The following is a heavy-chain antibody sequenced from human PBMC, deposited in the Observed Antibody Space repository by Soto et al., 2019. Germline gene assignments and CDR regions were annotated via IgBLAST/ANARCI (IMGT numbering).Heavy chain of an antibody. CDR2: INSDGSST. D-gene: IGHD3-3*01. CDR1: GFTFSSYW. V-gene: IGHV3-74*01. Sequence: GGSLRLSCAASGFTFSSYWMHWVRQAPGKGLVWVSRINSDGSSTSYADSVKGRFTISRDNAKNTLYLQMNSLRAEDTAVYYCARGPTPSHPDTIFGGLDWGQGTLVTVSS. J-gene: IGHJ4*02. CDR3: ARGPTPSHPDTIFGGLD.